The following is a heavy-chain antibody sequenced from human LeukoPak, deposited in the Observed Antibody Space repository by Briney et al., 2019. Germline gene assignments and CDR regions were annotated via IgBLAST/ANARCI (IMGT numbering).Heavy chain of an antibody. J-gene: IGHJ4*02. D-gene: IGHD6-19*01. V-gene: IGHV1-18*01. CDR3: ARAHPGIAVAGTPSAY. Sequence: ASVKVSCKASGYTFTNYGISWVRQAPGQGLEWMGWISAYNGNTNYAQKLQGRVTMTTDTSTSTAYMELRSLRSDDTAVYYCARAHPGIAVAGTPSAYWGQGTLVTVPS. CDR2: ISAYNGNT. CDR1: GYTFTNYG.